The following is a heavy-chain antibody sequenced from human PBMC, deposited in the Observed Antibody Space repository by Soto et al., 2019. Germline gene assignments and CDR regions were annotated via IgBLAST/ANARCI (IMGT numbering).Heavy chain of an antibody. CDR1: GYTFTGYY. Sequence: ASVKVSCKASGYTFTGYYMHWVRQAPGQGLEWMGWINPNSGGTNYAQKFQGWVTMTRDTSISTAYMELSRLRSDDTAVYYCARDSSYQRLATTVYYGMDVWGQGTTVTVSS. CDR3: ARDSSYQRLATTVYYGMDV. V-gene: IGHV1-2*04. J-gene: IGHJ6*01. CDR2: INPNSGGT. D-gene: IGHD2-2*01.